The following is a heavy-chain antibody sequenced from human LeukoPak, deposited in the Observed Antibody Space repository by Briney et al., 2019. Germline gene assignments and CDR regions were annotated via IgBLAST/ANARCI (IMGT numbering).Heavy chain of an antibody. CDR1: GFIFSDYY. J-gene: IGHJ4*02. D-gene: IGHD6-13*01. Sequence: PGGSLRLSCAASGFIFSDYYMSWFRQAPGKGLEWLSYVSSRGTTIYYADSVKGRFTIYRDNAKNSLYLQMNSLRVEDTAVYYCARSEELEQQPDYWGQGTLVTVSS. CDR2: VSSRGTTI. V-gene: IGHV3-11*01. CDR3: ARSEELEQQPDY.